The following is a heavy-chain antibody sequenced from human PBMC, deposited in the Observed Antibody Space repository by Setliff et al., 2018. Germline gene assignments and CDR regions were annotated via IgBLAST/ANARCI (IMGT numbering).Heavy chain of an antibody. D-gene: IGHD3-16*01. Sequence: ASVKVSCKTSGYTFTSYYIHWVRQAPGQGLEWMGTIKPSASGGTTTYAQKLQCRVTMTTDTSTSTAYMELSSLRSDDTAVYYCARDGISWLIWFDPWGQGTLVTVSS. V-gene: IGHV1-46*01. J-gene: IGHJ5*02. CDR2: IKPSASGGTT. CDR3: ARDGISWLIWFDP. CDR1: GYTFTSYY.